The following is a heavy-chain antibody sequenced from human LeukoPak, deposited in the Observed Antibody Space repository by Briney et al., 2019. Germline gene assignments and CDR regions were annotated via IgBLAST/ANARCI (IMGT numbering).Heavy chain of an antibody. CDR3: AKSSRIAVAGFDY. J-gene: IGHJ4*02. V-gene: IGHV3-23*01. CDR2: ISGSGGST. CDR1: GSTFSSYA. Sequence: GGSLRLSCAASGSTFSSYAMSWVRQAPGKGLEWVSAISGSGGSTYYADSVKGRFTISRDNSKNTLYLQMNSLRAEDTAVYYCAKSSRIAVAGFDYWGQGTLVTVSS. D-gene: IGHD6-19*01.